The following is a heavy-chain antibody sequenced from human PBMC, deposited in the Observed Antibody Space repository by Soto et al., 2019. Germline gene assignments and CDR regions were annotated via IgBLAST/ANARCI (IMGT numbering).Heavy chain of an antibody. CDR1: GLTFSISW. Sequence: VQLVESGGGLVQPGEPLRLSCTASGLTFSISWMTWVRQAPGEGLKWVSNINPAGNVQQYADAVKERSTISRDNAKNSLFLHMSGLRAEDTSLYYCATANTPYAFDMWGQWTMVTVSS. V-gene: IGHV3-7*01. J-gene: IGHJ3*02. CDR3: ATANTPYAFDM. CDR2: INPAGNVQ.